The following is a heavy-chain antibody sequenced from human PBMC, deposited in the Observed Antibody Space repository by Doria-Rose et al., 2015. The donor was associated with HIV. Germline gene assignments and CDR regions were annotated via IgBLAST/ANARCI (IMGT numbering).Heavy chain of an antibody. D-gene: IGHD3-16*01. J-gene: IGHJ4*02. V-gene: IGHV3-66*01. Sequence: VQPGGSLRLSCAASGFTVSSNYMSWVRQAPGKGREWVSVIYSDGRTYYADSVKGRFTVSRDNSKSTLYLQINSLRAEDTAVYYCARDPFQSWAYWGQGTLVTVSS. CDR3: ARDPFQSWAY. CDR1: GFTVSSNY. CDR2: IYSDGRT.